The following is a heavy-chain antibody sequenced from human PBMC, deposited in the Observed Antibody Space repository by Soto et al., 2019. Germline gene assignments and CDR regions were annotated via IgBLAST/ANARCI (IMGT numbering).Heavy chain of an antibody. CDR1: GFTFSGSS. J-gene: IGHJ4*02. CDR3: ISHSPEDMIRT. Sequence: GSLRLSCAASGFTFSGSSAHWVRQASGKGLEWVGRIRNKANSYATAYAASVRGRFTISRDDSKNTAFLQMNSLNTEDTAVYYCISHSPEDMIRTWGQGTLVTVSS. D-gene: IGHD2-15*01. V-gene: IGHV3-73*01. CDR2: IRNKANSYAT.